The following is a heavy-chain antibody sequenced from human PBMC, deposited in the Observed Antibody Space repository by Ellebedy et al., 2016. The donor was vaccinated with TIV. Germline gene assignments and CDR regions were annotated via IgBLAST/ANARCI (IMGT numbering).Heavy chain of an antibody. V-gene: IGHV4-4*02. CDR2: IYHTGST. Sequence: SETLSLTCAVSGASISRSNWWSWVRPPPGKGLEWIGEIYHTGSTNYNPSLKSRVTISVDKSKNQFSLKLTSVTAADTAIYYCASLPDYRVGFVDAPMVWGHWGQGALVTVSS. CDR3: ASLPDYRVGFVDAPMVWGH. D-gene: IGHD3-10*01. CDR1: GASISRSNW. J-gene: IGHJ4*02.